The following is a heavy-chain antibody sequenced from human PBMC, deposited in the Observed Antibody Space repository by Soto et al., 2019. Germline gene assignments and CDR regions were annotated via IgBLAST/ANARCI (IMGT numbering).Heavy chain of an antibody. CDR3: ARGGSSQYYYYYYGMDV. V-gene: IGHV4-59*01. D-gene: IGHD1-26*01. Sequence: QVQLQESGPGLVKPSETLSLTCTVSGGSISSYYWSWIRQPPGKGLEWIGYIYYSGSTNYNPSLKSRVTISVDTSKNQFSLKLSSVTAADTAVYYCARGGSSQYYYYYYGMDVWGQGTTVTVSS. CDR1: GGSISSYY. CDR2: IYYSGST. J-gene: IGHJ6*02.